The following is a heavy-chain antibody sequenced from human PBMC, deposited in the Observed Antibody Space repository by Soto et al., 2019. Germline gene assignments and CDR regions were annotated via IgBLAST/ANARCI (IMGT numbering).Heavy chain of an antibody. V-gene: IGHV4-31*03. CDR1: GGSISSGGYY. D-gene: IGHD3-22*01. Sequence: QVQLQESGPGLVKPSQTLSLTCTVSGGSISSGGYYWSWIRQHPGKGLEWIGYIYYSGSTYYHPALQSRVTISVDTSKNQFALKLSSVTAADTAVYYCARGGDYYDSSCYLHRFDYWGQGTLVTVSS. CDR2: IYYSGST. CDR3: ARGGDYYDSSCYLHRFDY. J-gene: IGHJ4*02.